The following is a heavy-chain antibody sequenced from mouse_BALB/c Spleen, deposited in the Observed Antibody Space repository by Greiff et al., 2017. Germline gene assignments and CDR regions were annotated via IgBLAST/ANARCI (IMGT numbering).Heavy chain of an antibody. Sequence: DVQLVESGPELVKPGASVKIPCKASGYTFTDYNMDWVKQSHGKSLEWIGDINPNNGGTIYNQKFKGKATLTVDKSSSTAYMELRSLTSEDTAVYYCARLGGYYLDYWGQGTTLTVSS. CDR1: GYTFTDYN. CDR3: ARLGGYYLDY. V-gene: IGHV1-18*01. J-gene: IGHJ2*01. CDR2: INPNNGGT. D-gene: IGHD1-1*02.